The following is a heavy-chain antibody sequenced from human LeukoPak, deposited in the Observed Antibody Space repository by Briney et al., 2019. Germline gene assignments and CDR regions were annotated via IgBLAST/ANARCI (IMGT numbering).Heavy chain of an antibody. Sequence: GGSLRLSCAASGFTFSSYWMSWVRQAPGKGLEWVANIKQDGSEKYYVDSVKGRFTISRDTAKNSLFLQMNSLRAEDTAVYYCARDGITMRILEYWGQGTLVTVSS. V-gene: IGHV3-7*01. J-gene: IGHJ4*02. D-gene: IGHD3-10*01. CDR3: ARDGITMRILEY. CDR1: GFTFSSYW. CDR2: IKQDGSEK.